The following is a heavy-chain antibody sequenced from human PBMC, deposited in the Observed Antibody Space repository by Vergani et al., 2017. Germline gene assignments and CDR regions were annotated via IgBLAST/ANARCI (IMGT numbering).Heavy chain of an antibody. CDR1: GGSFSGYY. J-gene: IGHJ4*02. Sequence: VQLQQWGAGLLKPSETLSLTCAVYGGSFSGYYWSWIRQPPGKGLEWVGRTRNKANSYTTEYAASVKGRFTISRDDSKNSLYLQMNSLKTEDTAVYYCARPLDNWGQGTLVTVSS. V-gene: IGHV3-72*01. CDR3: ARPLDN. CDR2: TRNKANSYTT.